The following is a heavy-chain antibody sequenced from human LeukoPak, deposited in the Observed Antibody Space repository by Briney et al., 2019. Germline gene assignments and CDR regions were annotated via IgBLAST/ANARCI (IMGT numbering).Heavy chain of an antibody. CDR2: ISDSGDYT. CDR1: GFTFSSYA. CDR3: AKDTSIGKYCTNGVCSPFDY. D-gene: IGHD2-8*01. J-gene: IGHJ4*02. V-gene: IGHV3-23*01. Sequence: AGGSLRLSCAASGFTFSSYAMSWVRQAPGKGLEWVSAISDSGDYTYYAVSVKGRFTISRDNSKNTLYLQMNSLRAEDTAAYYCAKDTSIGKYCTNGVCSPFDYWGQGTLVTVSS.